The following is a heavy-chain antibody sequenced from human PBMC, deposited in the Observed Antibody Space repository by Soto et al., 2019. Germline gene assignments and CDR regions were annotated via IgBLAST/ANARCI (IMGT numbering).Heavy chain of an antibody. D-gene: IGHD3-22*01. CDR3: AREYDSSGSPRYYFDY. CDR2: IWYDGSNK. CDR1: GFTFSSYG. J-gene: IGHJ4*02. V-gene: IGHV3-33*01. Sequence: QVQLVESGGGVVQPGRSLRLSCAASGFTFSSYGMHWVRQAPGKGLEWVAVIWYDGSNKYYADSVKGRFTISRDNSKNTLYLQMNSLRAEDTAVYYCAREYDSSGSPRYYFDYWGQGTLVTVSS.